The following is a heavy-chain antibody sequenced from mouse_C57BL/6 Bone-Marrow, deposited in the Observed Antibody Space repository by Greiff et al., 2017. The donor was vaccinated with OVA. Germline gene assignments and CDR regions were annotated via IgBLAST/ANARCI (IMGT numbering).Heavy chain of an antibody. D-gene: IGHD1-1*01. CDR2: IYPGSGST. V-gene: IGHV1-55*01. CDR3: ARWGTTVVSYFDY. CDR1: GYTFTSYW. Sequence: VQLQQPGAELVKPGASVKMSCKASGYTFTSYWITWVKQRPGQGLEWIGDIYPGSGSTNYNEKFKSKATLTVDTSSSTAYMQLSSLTSEDSAVYYCARWGTTVVSYFDYWGQGTTLTVSS. J-gene: IGHJ2*01.